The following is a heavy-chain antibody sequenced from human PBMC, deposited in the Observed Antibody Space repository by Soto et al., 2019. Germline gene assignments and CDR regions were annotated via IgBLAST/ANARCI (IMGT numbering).Heavy chain of an antibody. J-gene: IGHJ4*02. CDR3: ARVREGAADY. CDR1: GFTFSSYS. D-gene: IGHD3-10*01. Sequence: GGSLRLSCAASGFTFSSYSMNWVRQAPGKGLEWVSSISSSSSYIYYADSVKGRFTISRDNAKNSLYLQMNSLRAKDTAVYYCARVREGAADYWGQGTLVTVSS. V-gene: IGHV3-21*01. CDR2: ISSSSSYI.